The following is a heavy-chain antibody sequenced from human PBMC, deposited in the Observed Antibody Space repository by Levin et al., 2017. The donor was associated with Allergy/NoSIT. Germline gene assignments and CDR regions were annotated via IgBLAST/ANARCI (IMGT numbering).Heavy chain of an antibody. CDR1: GGSISSGGYY. J-gene: IGHJ5*02. V-gene: IGHV4-31*03. CDR2: IYYSGST. D-gene: IGHD5-12*01. CDR3: ARAHKVATIRWGWFDP. Sequence: SETLSLTCTVSGGSISSGGYYWSWIRQHPGKGLEWIGYIYYSGSTYYNPSLKSRVTISVDTSKNQFSLKLSSVTAADTAVYYCARAHKVATIRWGWFDPWGQGTLVTVSS.